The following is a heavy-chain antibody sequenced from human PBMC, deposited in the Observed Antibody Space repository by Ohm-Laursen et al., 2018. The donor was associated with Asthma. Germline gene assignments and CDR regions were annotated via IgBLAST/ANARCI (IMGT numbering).Heavy chain of an antibody. CDR2: ISTASTFI. Sequence: SLRLSCSASGYTFSRYGIHWVRQVPGKGLEWVASISTASTFIYYADSVRGRFTTSRDNAKNSVYLQMNSLRAEGTALYYCARIGPEWELPGREYSLHHWGQGTQVTVSS. V-gene: IGHV3-21*01. CDR1: GYTFSRYG. D-gene: IGHD1-26*01. CDR3: ARIGPEWELPGREYSLHH. J-gene: IGHJ1*01.